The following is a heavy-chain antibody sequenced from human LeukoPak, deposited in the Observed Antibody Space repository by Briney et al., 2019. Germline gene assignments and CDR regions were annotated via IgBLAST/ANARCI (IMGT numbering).Heavy chain of an antibody. CDR1: GFTFSSYA. J-gene: IGHJ3*01. CDR2: ISGSGGST. V-gene: IGHV3-23*01. D-gene: IGHD6-25*01. CDR3: ARDEIPSGT. Sequence: GGSLILSCATSGFTFSSYAMSWVRQAPGKGLEWVSAISGSGGSTYYADSVKGRFTISRDNSKNTLYLQMNSLRAEDTAVYYCARDEIPSGTWGQGTMVIVSS.